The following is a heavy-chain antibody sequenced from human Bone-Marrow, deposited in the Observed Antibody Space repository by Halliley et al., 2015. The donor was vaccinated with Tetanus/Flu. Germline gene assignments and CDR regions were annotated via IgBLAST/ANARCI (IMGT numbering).Heavy chain of an antibody. CDR2: IYSGGTT. CDR3: ASFADMYGPGY. V-gene: IGHV3-53*01. J-gene: IGHJ4*02. CDR1: GFTVSNNY. D-gene: IGHD2-8*01. Sequence: SLRLSCAASGFTVSNNYMNWVRQAPGKGLEWVSLIYSGGTTHYADSVKGRFIISRDNSKNTVYLQMNSLRADDTAFYYCASFADMYGPGYWGQGTLVTVSS.